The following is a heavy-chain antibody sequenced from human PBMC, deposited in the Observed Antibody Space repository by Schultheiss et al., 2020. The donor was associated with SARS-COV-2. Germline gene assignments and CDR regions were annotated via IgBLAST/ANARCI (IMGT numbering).Heavy chain of an antibody. J-gene: IGHJ4*01. V-gene: IGHV3-23*01. D-gene: IGHD3-10*01. Sequence: GESLKISCAASGFTFRNFAMSWVRQAPGKGLEWVSGISGSGGNTYYADSVKGRLIISRDNSKNTLYLQLNSLRAEDTAIYYCAKDFWTFGEISNFFDFWGQGTPVTVSS. CDR2: ISGSGGNT. CDR3: AKDFWTFGEISNFFDF. CDR1: GFTFRNFA.